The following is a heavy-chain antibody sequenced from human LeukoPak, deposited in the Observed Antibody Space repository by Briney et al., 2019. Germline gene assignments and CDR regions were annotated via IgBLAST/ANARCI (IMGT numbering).Heavy chain of an antibody. CDR1: GFTFSGYS. CDR3: ARVDGGKGT. J-gene: IGHJ5*02. CDR2: ITSSSSYI. D-gene: IGHD4-23*01. V-gene: IGHV3-21*01. Sequence: GGSLRLSCAASGFTFSGYSMNWVRQAPGKGLEWVSSITSSSSYIYYSDSVKGRFTISRDNAKNTLYLQMNSLRAEDTAVYYCARVDGGKGTWGQGTLVTVSS.